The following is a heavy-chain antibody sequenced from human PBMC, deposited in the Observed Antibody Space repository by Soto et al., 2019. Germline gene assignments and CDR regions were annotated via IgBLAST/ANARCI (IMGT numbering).Heavy chain of an antibody. V-gene: IGHV3-48*02. CDR1: GFTFSSYG. J-gene: IGHJ4*02. CDR2: IGGKGASI. D-gene: IGHD1-26*01. Sequence: EVQLVESGGDLVQPGGSLRLSCAASGFTFSSYGMNWGRQARGRGLEWVSYIGGKGASIYYADSVKGRFIISRDNAKNSLHLQMTSLRDEDTALYYCARDLWETPERDVHYWGQGTLVTVSS. CDR3: ARDLWETPERDVHY.